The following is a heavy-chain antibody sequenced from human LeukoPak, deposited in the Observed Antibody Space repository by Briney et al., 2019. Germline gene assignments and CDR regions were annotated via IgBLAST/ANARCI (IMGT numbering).Heavy chain of an antibody. Sequence: GGSLRLSCAASGFTFSSYWMHWVRQTPGKGLVWVSRISTDGSSTTYADSVKGRFTTSRDNAKNTLYLQMHSLRAEDTAMYYCARGTQIFWGQGTLVTVSS. J-gene: IGHJ4*02. CDR2: ISTDGSST. V-gene: IGHV3-74*01. CDR3: ARGTQIF. CDR1: GFTFSSYW. D-gene: IGHD2/OR15-2a*01.